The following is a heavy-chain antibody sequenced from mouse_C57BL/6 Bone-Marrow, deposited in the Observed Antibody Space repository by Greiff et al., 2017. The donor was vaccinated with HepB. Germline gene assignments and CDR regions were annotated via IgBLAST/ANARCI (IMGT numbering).Heavy chain of an antibody. CDR3: TRGGTTVVADWYFDV. CDR2: IYPGNSDT. J-gene: IGHJ1*03. D-gene: IGHD1-1*01. CDR1: GYTFTSYW. Sequence: VQLQQSGTVLARPGASVKMSCKTSGYTFTSYWMHWVKQRPGQGLEWIGAIYPGNSDTSYNQKFKGKGKLTAVTSASTAYMELSSLTNEDSAVYYCTRGGTTVVADWYFDVWGTGTTVTVSS. V-gene: IGHV1-5*01.